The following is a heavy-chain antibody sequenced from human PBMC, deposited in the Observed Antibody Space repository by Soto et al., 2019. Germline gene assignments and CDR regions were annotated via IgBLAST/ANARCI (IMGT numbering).Heavy chain of an antibody. Sequence: QMQLVQSGPEVKKPGTSVKVSCKASGFTFTSSAVQWVRQARGQRLEWIGWIVVGSGNTNYAQKFQERVTITRDMSTSTAYMELSSLRSEDTAVYYCAAISEGVGWELLPFDYWGQGTLVTVSS. CDR3: AAISEGVGWELLPFDY. CDR1: GFTFTSSA. D-gene: IGHD1-26*01. J-gene: IGHJ4*02. CDR2: IVVGSGNT. V-gene: IGHV1-58*01.